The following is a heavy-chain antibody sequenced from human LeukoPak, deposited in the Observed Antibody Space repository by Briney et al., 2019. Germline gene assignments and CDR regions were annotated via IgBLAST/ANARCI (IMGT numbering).Heavy chain of an antibody. CDR2: ISSSSIYT. D-gene: IGHD5-12*01. CDR1: GFTFSDYY. CDR3: ARVLGGYSGYGPFDY. J-gene: IGHJ4*02. V-gene: IGHV3-11*05. Sequence: GGSLRLSCAASGFTFSDYYMSWIRQAPGKGLDWVSYISSSSIYTNYADSVKGRFTISRDNAKKSLNLQMNSLRAEDTAVYYCARVLGGYSGYGPFDYWGQGTLVTVSS.